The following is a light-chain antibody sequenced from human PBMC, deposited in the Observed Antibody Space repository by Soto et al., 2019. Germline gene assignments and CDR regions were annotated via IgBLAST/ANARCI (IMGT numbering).Light chain of an antibody. CDR2: KTS. CDR3: QHYNDYSWT. CDR1: QSLSLW. V-gene: IGKV1-5*03. J-gene: IGKJ1*01. Sequence: DIHMTQSPSTLSASVGDRVTITFRASQSLSLWVAWYQQKPGRAPNLLIYKTSSFDTGVPSRFSGSGSGTEFTLTISSLQPDDFATYYCQHYNDYSWTFGQGTKVEVK.